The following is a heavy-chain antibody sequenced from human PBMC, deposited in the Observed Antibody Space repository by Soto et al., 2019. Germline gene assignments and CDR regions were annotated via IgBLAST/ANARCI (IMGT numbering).Heavy chain of an antibody. V-gene: IGHV4-39*01. D-gene: IGHD3-10*01. CDR3: ARAKRGGYYGSGSPVYYYGMDV. CDR1: DGSISRRAFY. Sequence: PSDTISITCTVSDGSISRRAFYGAWIRQPPGKGLEWIGSVHYSGSTYYNPSLKSRVTISVDTSKNQLSLKLSSVTAADTAVYHCARAKRGGYYGSGSPVYYYGMDVWGQGTTVTVSS. J-gene: IGHJ6*02. CDR2: VHYSGST.